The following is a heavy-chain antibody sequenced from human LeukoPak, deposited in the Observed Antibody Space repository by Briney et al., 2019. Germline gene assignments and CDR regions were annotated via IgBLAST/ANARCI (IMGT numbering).Heavy chain of an antibody. V-gene: IGHV4-30-2*01. CDR2: IYHSGST. Sequence: SETLSLTCTVSGGSISSGGYYWSWIRQPPGKGLEWIGYIYHSGSTYYNPSLKSRVTISVDRSKNQFSLKLSSVTAADTAVYYCARTKPYYFDYWGQGTLVTVSS. D-gene: IGHD1-14*01. J-gene: IGHJ4*02. CDR3: ARTKPYYFDY. CDR1: GGSISSGGYY.